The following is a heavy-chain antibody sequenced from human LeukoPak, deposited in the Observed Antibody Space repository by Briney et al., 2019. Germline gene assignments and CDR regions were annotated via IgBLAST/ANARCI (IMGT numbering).Heavy chain of an antibody. Sequence: ASVKVSCKASGYTFTSYAMHWVRQAPGQRLEWMGWINAGNGNTNYAQKLQGRVTMTTDTSTSTAYMELRSLRSDDTAVYYCARDSGVYAGDDAFDIWGQGTMVTVSS. D-gene: IGHD2-8*01. CDR2: INAGNGNT. J-gene: IGHJ3*02. V-gene: IGHV1-3*01. CDR1: GYTFTSYA. CDR3: ARDSGVYAGDDAFDI.